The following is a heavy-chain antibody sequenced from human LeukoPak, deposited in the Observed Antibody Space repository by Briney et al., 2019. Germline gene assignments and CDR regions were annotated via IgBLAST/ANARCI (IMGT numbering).Heavy chain of an antibody. D-gene: IGHD6-6*01. V-gene: IGHV3-7*01. Sequence: GGSLRLSCAASGFTFSTYWMSWVRQAPGRGLEWVANIKQDGSEKYYVDSVKGRFTISRDNAKNSLYLQMNSLRAEDTAVYYCARGGSSSSAWFDPRGQGTLVTVSS. CDR1: GFTFSTYW. CDR3: ARGGSSSSAWFDP. CDR2: IKQDGSEK. J-gene: IGHJ5*02.